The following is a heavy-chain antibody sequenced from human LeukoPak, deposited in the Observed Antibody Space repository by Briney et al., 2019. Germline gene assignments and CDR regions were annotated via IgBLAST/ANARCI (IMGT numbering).Heavy chain of an antibody. Sequence: SETLSLTCTVSGGSISSSSYYWGWIRQPPGKGLEWIGSIYYSGSTYYNPSLKSRVSISMDTSKNQFSLRLSSVTAADTAVYYCASVRRGFGESSKYYAYYYMGVWGKGTTVTISS. CDR2: IYYSGST. CDR3: ASVRRGFGESSKYYAYYYMGV. V-gene: IGHV4-39*01. CDR1: GGSISSSSYY. D-gene: IGHD3-10*01. J-gene: IGHJ6*03.